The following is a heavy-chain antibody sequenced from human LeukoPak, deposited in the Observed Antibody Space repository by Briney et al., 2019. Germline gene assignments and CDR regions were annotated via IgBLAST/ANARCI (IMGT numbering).Heavy chain of an antibody. J-gene: IGHJ4*02. D-gene: IGHD6-13*01. CDR1: GFSFSSYA. V-gene: IGHV3-23*01. CDR3: AKRATAGGFDS. Sequence: PGGPLRLSCEATGFSFSSYAMSWVRQAPGEGLEWVSATSGSGDSADYADAVKGRFTISRDNSKSTLYLLMTSLRVDDTALYYCAKRATAGGFDSWGQGTLVTVSS. CDR2: TSGSGDSA.